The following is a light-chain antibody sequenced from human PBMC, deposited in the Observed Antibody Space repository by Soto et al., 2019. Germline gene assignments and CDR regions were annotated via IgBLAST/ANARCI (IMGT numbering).Light chain of an antibody. CDR2: DAS. CDR1: QSVSSY. CDR3: QQRSNWPPYT. V-gene: IGKV3-11*01. J-gene: IGKJ2*01. Sequence: EIVLTQSPATLSLSPGERATLSCRASQSVSSYLAWYQQKPGQAPRLLIYDASNRATGIPARFSASGSRTHFTLTISRLEPEDFAVYYCQQRSNWPPYTFGQGTKLEIK.